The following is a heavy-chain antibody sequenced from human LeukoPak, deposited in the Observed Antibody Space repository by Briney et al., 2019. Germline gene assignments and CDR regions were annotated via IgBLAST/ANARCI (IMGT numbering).Heavy chain of an antibody. V-gene: IGHV5-51*01. CDR1: GYSFTSYW. CDR2: IYPGDSDT. Sequence: KSGGSLQVSCQGSGYSFTSYWIGWVRQMPGKGLEWMGIIYPGDSDTRYSPSFQGQVTISADKSISTAYLQWSSLKASDTAMYYCARNPYGDQRGAFDYWGQGTLVTVSS. CDR3: ARNPYGDQRGAFDY. J-gene: IGHJ4*02. D-gene: IGHD4-17*01.